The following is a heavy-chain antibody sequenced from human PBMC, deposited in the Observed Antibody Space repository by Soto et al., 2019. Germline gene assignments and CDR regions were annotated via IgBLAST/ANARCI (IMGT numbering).Heavy chain of an antibody. D-gene: IGHD6-19*01. CDR2: IKWDASEK. V-gene: IGHV3-7*03. J-gene: IGHJ5*02. CDR1: GFTFGYYW. Sequence: GGSLRLSCAASGFTFGYYWMSWVRQAPGKGLEWLATIKWDASEKKYVDSVKGRFTMSRDNAKNSLYLQMNSLRAEDTALYYCAKDRSIAVAGRSRFDPWGQGTLVTVSS. CDR3: AKDRSIAVAGRSRFDP.